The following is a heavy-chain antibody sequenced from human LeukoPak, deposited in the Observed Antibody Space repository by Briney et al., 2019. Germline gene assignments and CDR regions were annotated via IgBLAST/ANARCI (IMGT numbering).Heavy chain of an antibody. CDR1: GFTFSSYA. D-gene: IGHD6-19*01. CDR2: VSGSGGST. Sequence: PGGSLRLSCAASGFTFSSYAMSWVRQAPGKGLEWVSVVSGSGGSTYYADSVKGRFTISRDNSKNSLYLQMNSLRAEDTAVYYCARDLSSGWSPSDYWGQGTLVTVSS. V-gene: IGHV3-23*01. CDR3: ARDLSSGWSPSDY. J-gene: IGHJ4*02.